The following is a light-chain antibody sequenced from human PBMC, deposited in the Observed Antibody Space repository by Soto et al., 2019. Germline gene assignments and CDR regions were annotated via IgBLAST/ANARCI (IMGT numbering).Light chain of an antibody. J-gene: IGKJ3*01. CDR1: QSVSSSN. V-gene: IGKV3-20*01. CDR2: GAS. CDR3: QQNDRSPFT. Sequence: PGERATLSCRASQSVSSSNFAWYQQKPAQAPRLLIYGASRRAPGIPERFSGSGSGTEFTLTISRLEPEDFEVYDCQQNDRSPFTFGPGTKVDIK.